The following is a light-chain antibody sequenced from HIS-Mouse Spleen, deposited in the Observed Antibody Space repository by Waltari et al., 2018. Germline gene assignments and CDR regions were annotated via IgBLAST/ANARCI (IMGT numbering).Light chain of an antibody. CDR2: EGS. Sequence: QSALTQPASVSGSPGQAITISCTGNSRDFGCYNLVSWYQQHPGKAPKLMIYEGSKRPSGVSNRFSGSKSGNTASLTISGLQAEDEADYYCCSYAGSSTWVFGGGTKLTVL. CDR1: SRDFGCYNL. J-gene: IGLJ3*02. CDR3: CSYAGSSTWV. V-gene: IGLV2-23*01.